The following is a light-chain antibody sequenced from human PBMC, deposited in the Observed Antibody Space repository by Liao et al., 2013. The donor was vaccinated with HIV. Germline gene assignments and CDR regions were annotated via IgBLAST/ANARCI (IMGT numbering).Light chain of an antibody. CDR1: KIGTTS. J-gene: IGLJ3*02. Sequence: SYVLTQPPSVSVAPGKTARITCGGNKIGTTSVHWYQQKPGQAPVLVIYYDSDRPSGIPERFSGSNSGNTATLTISRVEAGDEADYYCQVWGTTTDHWVFGGGTKLTVL. CDR2: YDS. CDR3: QVWGTTTDHWV. V-gene: IGLV3-21*04.